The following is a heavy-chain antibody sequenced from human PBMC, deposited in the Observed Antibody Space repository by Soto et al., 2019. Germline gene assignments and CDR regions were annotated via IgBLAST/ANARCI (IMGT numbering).Heavy chain of an antibody. Sequence: SETLSLTCTVSGGSISSGDYYWSWIRQPPGKGLEWIGYIYYSGSTYYNPSLKSRVTISVDTSKNQFSLKLSSVTAADTAVYYCARGVQWGVVPAAIRMDWFDPWGQGTLVTVPS. CDR3: ARGVQWGVVPAAIRMDWFDP. CDR1: GGSISSGDYY. D-gene: IGHD2-2*02. J-gene: IGHJ5*02. V-gene: IGHV4-30-4*01. CDR2: IYYSGST.